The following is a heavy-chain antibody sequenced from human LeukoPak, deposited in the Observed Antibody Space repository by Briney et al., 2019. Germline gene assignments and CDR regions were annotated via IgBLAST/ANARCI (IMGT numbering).Heavy chain of an antibody. CDR1: VFTFSGSA. D-gene: IGHD3-16*02. CDR2: IRSKANSYAT. V-gene: IGHV3-73*01. J-gene: IGHJ4*02. CDR3: TTKTLRLGELSFQIDY. Sequence: GGSLRLSCAASVFTFSGSAMHWVRQASGKGLEWVGRIRSKANSYATAYAASVKGRFTISRDDSKNTAYLQMNSLRTEDTAVYYCTTKTLRLGELSFQIDYWGQGTLVTVSS.